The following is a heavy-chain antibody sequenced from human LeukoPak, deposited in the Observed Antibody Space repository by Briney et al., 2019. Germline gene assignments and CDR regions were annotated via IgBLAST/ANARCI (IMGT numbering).Heavy chain of an antibody. Sequence: GGSLRLSCAASGFTFSSYAMSWVRQAPGKGLEWVSAISGSGGSTYYADSVKGRFTISRDNSKNTLYLQMNSPRAEDTAVYYCAKDRIWFGEENAFDIWGQGTMVTVSS. CDR2: ISGSGGST. V-gene: IGHV3-23*01. D-gene: IGHD3-10*01. CDR3: AKDRIWFGEENAFDI. J-gene: IGHJ3*02. CDR1: GFTFSSYA.